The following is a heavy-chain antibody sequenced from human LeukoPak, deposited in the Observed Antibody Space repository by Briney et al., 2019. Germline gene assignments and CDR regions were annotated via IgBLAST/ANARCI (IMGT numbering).Heavy chain of an antibody. D-gene: IGHD2-2*01. J-gene: IGHJ4*02. V-gene: IGHV1-18*01. CDR3: ARDSCTSTSCSFDY. Sequence: ASVKVSCKASGHTFISYGVSWVRQAPGQGLEWMGWISAYNGNTNYAQKVQGRVTMTTDASTSTAYMELRSLRSDDTAVYYCARDSCTSTSCSFDYWGQGTLVTVSS. CDR2: ISAYNGNT. CDR1: GHTFISYG.